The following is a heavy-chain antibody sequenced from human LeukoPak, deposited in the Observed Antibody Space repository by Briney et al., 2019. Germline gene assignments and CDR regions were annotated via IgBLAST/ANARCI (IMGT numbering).Heavy chain of an antibody. D-gene: IGHD6-19*01. CDR2: INPRGGSA. Sequence: ASVKVSCKASGYTFTSYSMHWVRQAPGQGLEWMGIINPRGGSASYAQKFQGRVTMTRDTSTSAVYMELSSLRSEDTAVYYCATEAVAGNGGFDYWGQGTLVTVSS. CDR1: GYTFTSYS. J-gene: IGHJ4*02. V-gene: IGHV1-46*01. CDR3: ATEAVAGNGGFDY.